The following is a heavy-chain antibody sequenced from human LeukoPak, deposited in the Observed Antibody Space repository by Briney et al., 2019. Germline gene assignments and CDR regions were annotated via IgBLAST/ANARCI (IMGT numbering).Heavy chain of an antibody. D-gene: IGHD1-26*01. V-gene: IGHV4-59*11. CDR3: ARVGSGSALDY. CDR1: GGSITSHY. J-gene: IGHJ4*01. CDR2: MYHSGSS. Sequence: NPSETLSLTCTVSGGSITSHYWSWVRQPPGKGLEWIGYMYHSGSSTYNPSLKSRVTMSIDTSKKQFSLKLSSVTAVDTAVYYCARVGSGSALDYWGHGILVTVSS.